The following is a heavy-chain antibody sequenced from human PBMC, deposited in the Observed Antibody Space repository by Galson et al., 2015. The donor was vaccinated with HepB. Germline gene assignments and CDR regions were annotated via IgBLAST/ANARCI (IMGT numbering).Heavy chain of an antibody. V-gene: IGHV3-48*02. CDR1: GFTFSSYT. Sequence: SLRLSCAASGFTFSSYTMNWVRQAPGKGLEWLSYISSTGTTMYYADSAKGRFTISRDNAQNSLYLQMNSLRDKDTAVYYCARVYFGSGSSSAYWYFDLWGRGALVTVSS. CDR2: ISSTGTTM. J-gene: IGHJ2*01. CDR3: ARVYFGSGSSSAYWYFDL. D-gene: IGHD3-10*01.